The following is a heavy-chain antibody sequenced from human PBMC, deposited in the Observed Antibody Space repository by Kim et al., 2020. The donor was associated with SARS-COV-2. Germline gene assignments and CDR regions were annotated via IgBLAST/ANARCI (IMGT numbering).Heavy chain of an antibody. J-gene: IGHJ4*02. Sequence: ASVKVSCKASGYTFTSYYMHWVRQAPGQGLEWMGIINPSGGSTSYAQKFQGRVTMTRDTSTSTVYMELSSLRSEDTAVYYCARDRAGGYNSKLLDYWGQGTLVTVSS. V-gene: IGHV1-46*01. CDR1: GYTFTSYY. CDR3: ARDRAGGYNSKLLDY. CDR2: INPSGGST. D-gene: IGHD5-12*01.